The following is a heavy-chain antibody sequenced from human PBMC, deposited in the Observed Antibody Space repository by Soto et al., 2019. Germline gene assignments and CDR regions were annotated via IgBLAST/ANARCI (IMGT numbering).Heavy chain of an antibody. CDR2: ISAYNGNT. Sequence: ASVKVSCKASGYTFTSYGISCVRQAPGQGLEWMGWISAYNGNTNYAQKLQGRVTMTTDTSTSTAYMELRSLRSDDTAVYYCARAYGRGAAAGTFYYYGMDVWGQGTTVTVSS. D-gene: IGHD6-13*01. CDR3: ARAYGRGAAAGTFYYYGMDV. V-gene: IGHV1-18*01. J-gene: IGHJ6*02. CDR1: GYTFTSYG.